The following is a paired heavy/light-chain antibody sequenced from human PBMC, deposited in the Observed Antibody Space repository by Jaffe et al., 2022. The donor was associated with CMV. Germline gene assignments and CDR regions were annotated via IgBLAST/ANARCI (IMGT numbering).Heavy chain of an antibody. CDR2: IYYSGST. V-gene: IGHV4-39*01. CDR1: GGSISSSSYY. CDR3: ARQRIRFLEWLLPYYFDY. J-gene: IGHJ4*02. Sequence: QLQLQESGPGLVKPSETLSLTCTVSGGSISSSSYYWGWIRQPPGKGLEWIGSIYYSGSTYYNPSLKSRVTISVDTSKNQFSLKLSSVTAADTAVYYCARQRIRFLEWLLPYYFDYWGQGTLVTVSS. D-gene: IGHD3-3*01.
Light chain of an antibody. CDR2: EVS. CDR1: SSDVGGYNY. V-gene: IGLV2-8*01. Sequence: QSALTQPPSASGSPGQSVTISCTGTSSDVGGYNYVSWYQQHPGKAPKLMIYEVSKRPSGVPDRFSGSKSGNTASLTVSGLQAEDEADYYCSSYAGSVVFGGGTKLTVL. J-gene: IGLJ2*01. CDR3: SSYAGSVV.